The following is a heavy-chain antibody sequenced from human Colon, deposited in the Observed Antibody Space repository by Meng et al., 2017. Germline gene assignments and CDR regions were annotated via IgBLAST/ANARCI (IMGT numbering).Heavy chain of an antibody. J-gene: IGHJ2*01. CDR3: VRDGRGTSWGTL. CDR1: GGSISSYY. CDR2: IYSSGST. D-gene: IGHD2-2*01. Sequence: SETLSLTCTVSGGSISSYYWSWIRQPAGKGLEWIGRIYSSGSTNYNPSLKSRVTMSVDTSKNQFSLNLCSVTAADTAVYSCVRDGRGTSWGTLWGRGTLVTVSS. V-gene: IGHV4-4*07.